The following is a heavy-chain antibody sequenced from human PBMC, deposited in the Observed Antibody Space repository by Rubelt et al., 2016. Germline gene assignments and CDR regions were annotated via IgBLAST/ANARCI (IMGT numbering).Heavy chain of an antibody. CDR2: INPNSGGT. V-gene: IGHV1-2*02. CDR1: GYTFTGYY. D-gene: IGHD3-22*01. J-gene: IGHJ4*02. Sequence: QVQLVQSGAEVKKPGASVKVSCKASGYTFTGYYMHWVRQAPGQGLEWMGWINPNSGGTNHAQKFQGRVTMTRDTSISTAYMELSSLRSEDTAVYYCARVYDSSDTYYFDYWGQGTLVTVSS. CDR3: ARVYDSSDTYYFDY.